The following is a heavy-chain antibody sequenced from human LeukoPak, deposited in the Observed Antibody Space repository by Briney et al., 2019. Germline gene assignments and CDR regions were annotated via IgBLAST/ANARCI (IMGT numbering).Heavy chain of an antibody. CDR3: AKGQSGATLYYYDSSGYYFLDY. CDR1: GFTFSSYG. V-gene: IGHV3-30*02. CDR2: IRYDGSNK. D-gene: IGHD3-22*01. J-gene: IGHJ4*02. Sequence: GGSLKLSCAASGFTFSSYGMHWVRQAPGKGLEWVAFIRYDGSNKYYADSVKGRFTISRDNSKNTLYLQMNSLRAEDTAVYYCAKGQSGATLYYYDSSGYYFLDYWGQGTLVTVSS.